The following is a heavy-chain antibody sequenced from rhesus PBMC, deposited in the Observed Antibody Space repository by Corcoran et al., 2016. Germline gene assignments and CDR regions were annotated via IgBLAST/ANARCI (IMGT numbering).Heavy chain of an antibody. V-gene: IGHV4-165*01. CDR3: ARVGWTVAATLFDY. CDR2: ISGSSGST. CDR1: GDSFRGYS. D-gene: IGHD4-29*01. Sequence: QVQLQESGPGLVKPSETLSLPCAVSGDSFRGYSWGWIRQPPGTGLEWIGYISGSSGSTDYNPSRKSRVTLSVDTSKNQLSLKLSSVTAADTAVYYCARVGWTVAATLFDYWGQGVLVTVSS. J-gene: IGHJ4*01.